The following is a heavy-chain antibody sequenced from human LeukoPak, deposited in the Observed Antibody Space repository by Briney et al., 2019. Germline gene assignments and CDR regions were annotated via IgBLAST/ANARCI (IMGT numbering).Heavy chain of an antibody. D-gene: IGHD3-9*01. CDR2: IYYSGST. V-gene: IGHV4-59*05. CDR1: GGSISSYY. J-gene: IGHJ5*02. Sequence: SETLSLTCTVSGGSISSYYWSWIRQPPGKGLEWIGSIYYSGSTYYNPSLKSRVTISVDTSKNQFSLKLSSVTAADTAVYYCARQQAGRDILTGYYTGNWFDPWGQGTLVTVSS. CDR3: ARQQAGRDILTGYYTGNWFDP.